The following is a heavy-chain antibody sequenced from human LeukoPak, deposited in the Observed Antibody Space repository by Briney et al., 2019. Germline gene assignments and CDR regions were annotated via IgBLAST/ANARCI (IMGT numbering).Heavy chain of an antibody. D-gene: IGHD3-22*01. CDR1: GYTFTGYY. J-gene: IGHJ4*02. CDR2: INPNSGGT. V-gene: IGHV1-2*02. CDR3: ARDPLGYDSSGYYPDY. Sequence: ASVKVSCKASGYTFTGYYMHWVRQAPGQGLEWMGWINPNSGGTNYAQKFQGRVTMTRDTSISTAYMELSRLRSDDTAVYYCARDPLGYDSSGYYPDYWGQGTLVTVSS.